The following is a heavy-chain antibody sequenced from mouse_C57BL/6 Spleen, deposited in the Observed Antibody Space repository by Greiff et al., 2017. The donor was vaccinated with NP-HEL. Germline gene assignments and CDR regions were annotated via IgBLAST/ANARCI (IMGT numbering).Heavy chain of an antibody. CDR2: IYPGDGDT. V-gene: IGHV1-80*01. D-gene: IGHD2-4*01. CDR1: GYAFSSYW. Sequence: QVQLQQSGAELVKPGASVKISCKASGYAFSSYWMNWVKQRPGKGLEWIGQIYPGDGDTNYNGKFKGKATLTADKSSSTAYMQVSSLTSEDSAVYFCAKSGCYDYDGGAWFAYWGQGTLVTVSA. J-gene: IGHJ3*01. CDR3: AKSGCYDYDGGAWFAY.